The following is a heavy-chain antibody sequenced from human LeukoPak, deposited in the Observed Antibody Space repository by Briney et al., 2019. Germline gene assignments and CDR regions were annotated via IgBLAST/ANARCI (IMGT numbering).Heavy chain of an antibody. D-gene: IGHD3-10*01. CDR3: ARGNVLLWFGESSRGLGFDY. V-gene: IGHV4-34*01. CDR2: INHSGST. J-gene: IGHJ4*02. Sequence: PSETLSLTCAVYGGSFSGYYWSWIRQPPGKGLEWFGEINHSGSTNYNPSLKSRVTISVDTSKNQFSLKLSSVTAADTAVYYCARGNVLLWFGESSRGLGFDYWGQGTLVTVSS. CDR1: GGSFSGYY.